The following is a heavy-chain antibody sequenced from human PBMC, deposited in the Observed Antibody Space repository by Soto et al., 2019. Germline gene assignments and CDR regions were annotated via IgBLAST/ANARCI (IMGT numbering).Heavy chain of an antibody. V-gene: IGHV5-51*07. D-gene: IGHD3-22*01. CDR2: IYPGDSDT. Sequence: GESLKISCKGSGYSFTSYWIGWVHQMPGKGLEWMGIIYPGDSDTRYSPSFQGQVTISADKSISTAYLQWSSLKASDTAMYYCARQTYYYDSSGPNWFDPWGQGTLVTVS. CDR1: GYSFTSYW. CDR3: ARQTYYYDSSGPNWFDP. J-gene: IGHJ5*02.